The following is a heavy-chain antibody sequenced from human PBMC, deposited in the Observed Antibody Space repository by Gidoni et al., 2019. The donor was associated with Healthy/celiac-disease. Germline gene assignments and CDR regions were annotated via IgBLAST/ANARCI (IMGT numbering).Heavy chain of an antibody. D-gene: IGHD3-22*01. Sequence: QVQLQESGPGLVKPSETLSLTCTVSGGSISSYYWSWIRQPPGKGLEWIGYIYYSGSTNYNPSLKSRVTISVDTSKNQFSLKLSSVTAADTAVYYCARGLLRHYYDSSGYGRAFDIWGQGTMVTVSS. CDR3: ARGLLRHYYDSSGYGRAFDI. V-gene: IGHV4-59*01. CDR2: IYYSGST. CDR1: GGSISSYY. J-gene: IGHJ3*02.